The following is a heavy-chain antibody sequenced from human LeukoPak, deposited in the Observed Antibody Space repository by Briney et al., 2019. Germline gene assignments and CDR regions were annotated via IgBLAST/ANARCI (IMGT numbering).Heavy chain of an antibody. D-gene: IGHD3-22*01. CDR1: GFRFDDYG. V-gene: IGHV3-20*04. Sequence: PGGSLRLSCAASGFRFDDYGMSWVRQAPGKGLEWVSGINWNGDSTGYADSVKSRFTISRDNAKNSLYLQMNSLRAEDTALYYCARGQSYYYDRSGYYGDYYYYYMDVWGKGTTVTVSS. CDR2: INWNGDST. J-gene: IGHJ6*03. CDR3: ARGQSYYYDRSGYYGDYYYYYMDV.